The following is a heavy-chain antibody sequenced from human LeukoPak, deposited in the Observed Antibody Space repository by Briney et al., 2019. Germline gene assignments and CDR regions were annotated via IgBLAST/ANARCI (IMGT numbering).Heavy chain of an antibody. CDR3: ARGRRTLGYCSSTSCYEIDY. CDR2: IIPIFGTA. Sequence: ASVKVSCKASGGTFSSYAISWVRQAPGQGLEWMGGIIPIFGTANYAQKFQGRVTITADESTSTAYMELSSLRSEDTAVYYCARGRRTLGYCSSTSCYEIDYWGQGTLVTVSS. V-gene: IGHV1-69*13. D-gene: IGHD2-2*01. CDR1: GGTFSSYA. J-gene: IGHJ4*02.